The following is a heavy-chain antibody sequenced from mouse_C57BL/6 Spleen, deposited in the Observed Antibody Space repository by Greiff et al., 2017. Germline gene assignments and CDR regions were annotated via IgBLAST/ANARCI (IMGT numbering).Heavy chain of an antibody. CDR2: IYPGDGDT. Sequence: QVQLKESGPELVKPGASVKISCKASGYAFSSSWMNWVKQRPGKGLEWIGRIYPGDGDTNYNGKFKGKATLTADKSSSTAYMQLSSLTSEDSAVYFCARGDLSFAYWGQGTLVTVSA. CDR1: GYAFSSSW. CDR3: ARGDLSFAY. J-gene: IGHJ3*01. V-gene: IGHV1-82*01. D-gene: IGHD2-3*01.